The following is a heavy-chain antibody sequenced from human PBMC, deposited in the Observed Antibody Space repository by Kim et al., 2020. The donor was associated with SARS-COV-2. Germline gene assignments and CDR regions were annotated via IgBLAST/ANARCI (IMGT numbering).Heavy chain of an antibody. V-gene: IGHV7-4-1*02. D-gene: IGHD1-26*01. J-gene: IGHJ3*02. Sequence: QGFTGRFVFSLDTSVSTAYLQISSLKAEDTAVYYCARDPEWELLPGAFDIWGQGTMVTVSS. CDR3: ARDPEWELLPGAFDI.